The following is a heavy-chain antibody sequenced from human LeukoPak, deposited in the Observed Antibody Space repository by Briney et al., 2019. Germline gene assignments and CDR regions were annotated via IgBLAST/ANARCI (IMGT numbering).Heavy chain of an antibody. CDR2: INHSGST. J-gene: IGHJ4*02. CDR1: GGSFSGYY. D-gene: IGHD3-16*01. V-gene: IGHV4-34*01. CDR3: ARGSVVGLGY. Sequence: TSETLSLTCAVCGGSFSGYYWSWIRQPPGKGLEWIGEINHSGSTNYNPSLKSRVTISVDTSKNQFSLKLTSVTAADTAVYYCARGSVVGLGYWGQGTLVTVSS.